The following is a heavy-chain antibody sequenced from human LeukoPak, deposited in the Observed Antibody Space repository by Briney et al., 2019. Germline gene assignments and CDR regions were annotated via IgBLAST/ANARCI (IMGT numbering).Heavy chain of an antibody. J-gene: IGHJ4*02. V-gene: IGHV3-21*01. D-gene: IGHD2-2*01. Sequence: SGGSLRLSCAASGFTFSSYNMNWVRQAPGKGLEWVSSISSSSSFIYYADSLKGRFTISRDNAKNSLYLQMNSLRAEDTAVYYCARDSRYCGSTNCYHDYWGQGTLVTVSS. CDR1: GFTFSSYN. CDR3: ARDSRYCGSTNCYHDY. CDR2: ISSSSSFI.